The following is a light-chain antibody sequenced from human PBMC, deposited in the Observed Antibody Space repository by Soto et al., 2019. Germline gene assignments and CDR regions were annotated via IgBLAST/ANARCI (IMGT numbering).Light chain of an antibody. CDR1: SSDVGGYNY. V-gene: IGLV2-14*01. CDR3: GSYASTATPYV. Sequence: QSALTQPASVSGSPGQSITIACTGTSSDVGGYNYVSWYQQLPGKAPKLMIYEVTNRPSGISNRFSGSKSANTAYLTISGLQAEDEADYYCGSYASTATPYVFGTGTKVTVL. CDR2: EVT. J-gene: IGLJ1*01.